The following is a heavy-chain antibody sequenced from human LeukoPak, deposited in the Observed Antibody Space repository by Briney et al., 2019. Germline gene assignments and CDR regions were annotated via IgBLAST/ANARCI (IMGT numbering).Heavy chain of an antibody. V-gene: IGHV1-18*01. CDR2: ISGYNGNT. J-gene: IGHJ4*02. CDR3: ERWSRGITISAVGDFDY. D-gene: IGHD3-3*01. CDR1: GYTFTSFG. Sequence: GASVKVSCKTSGYTFTSFGISWVRQAPGQGLEWVGWISGYNGNTNYAQKFQGRVTLTADTSTNTAYMELRSLRSDDTAVYYCERWSRGITISAVGDFDYWGQGTLVTVSS.